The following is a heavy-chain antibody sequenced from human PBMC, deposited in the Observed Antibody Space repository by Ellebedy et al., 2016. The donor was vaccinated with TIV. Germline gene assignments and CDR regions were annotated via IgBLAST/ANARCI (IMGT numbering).Heavy chain of an antibody. V-gene: IGHV4-59*08. D-gene: IGHD4-17*01. CDR1: GGSIGSYY. CDR3: ARHSTVTTIGT. CDR2: IYHRGIT. J-gene: IGHJ5*02. Sequence: MPSETLSLTCTVSGGSIGSYYWSWIRQPPGKGLEWIGHIYHRGITNYNPSLKSRVTMSLDTSKNQFSLKLSSVTAADTAIFYCARHSTVTTIGTWGQGALVTVSS.